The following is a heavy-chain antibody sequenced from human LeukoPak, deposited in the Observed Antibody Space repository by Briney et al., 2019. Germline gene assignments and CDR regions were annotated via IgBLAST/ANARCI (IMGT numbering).Heavy chain of an antibody. J-gene: IGHJ5*02. Sequence: PSETLSLTCTVSGGSISRNTYHWGWIRQPPGKGLEWIGSMYYSGSTYYNPSLKSRVTISVDTSKNQFSLKLSSVTAADTAVYYCAREMGVNWFDPWGQGTLVTVSS. CDR3: AREMGVNWFDP. D-gene: IGHD1-26*01. CDR2: MYYSGST. CDR1: GGSISRNTYH. V-gene: IGHV4-39*02.